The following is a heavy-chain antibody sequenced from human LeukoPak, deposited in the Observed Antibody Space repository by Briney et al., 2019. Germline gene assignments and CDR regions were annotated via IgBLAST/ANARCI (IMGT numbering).Heavy chain of an antibody. D-gene: IGHD2-2*01. J-gene: IGHJ4*02. CDR2: ISSSGSTT. CDR3: AFRPLGDCSSSTCYAFDY. V-gene: IGHV3-48*02. Sequence: QPGGSLRLSCAVSGFTFSYYSMNWVRQAPGKGLEWVSYISSSGSTTYYADSVKGRFTVSRDNAKNSLYLQMNSMRDEDTAVYYCAFRPLGDCSSSTCYAFDYWGRGTLVTVSS. CDR1: GFTFSYYS.